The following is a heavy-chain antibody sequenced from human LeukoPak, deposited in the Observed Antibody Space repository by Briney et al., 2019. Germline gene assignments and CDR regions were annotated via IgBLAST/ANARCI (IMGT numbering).Heavy chain of an antibody. CDR2: ISYDGSNK. V-gene: IGHV3-30*04. J-gene: IGHJ4*02. Sequence: GRSLRLSCAASGFTFSSYAMHWVCQAPGKGLEWVAVISYDGSNKYYADSVKGRFTISRDNSKNTLYLQMNSLRAEDTAVYYCARAYCSSTSCWPFDYWGQGTLVTVSS. D-gene: IGHD2-2*01. CDR1: GFTFSSYA. CDR3: ARAYCSSTSCWPFDY.